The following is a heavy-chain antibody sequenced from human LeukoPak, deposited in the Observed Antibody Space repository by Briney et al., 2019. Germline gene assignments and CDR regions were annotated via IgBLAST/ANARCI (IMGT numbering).Heavy chain of an antibody. J-gene: IGHJ5*02. CDR1: GGTFSSYA. CDR2: IIPIFGTA. Sequence: ASVKVSCKASGGTFSSYAISWVRQAPGQGLEWMGGIIPIFGTANYAQKFQGRVTMTRNTSISTAYMELSSLRSEDTAVYYCARGDLAALFDPWGQGTLVTVSS. V-gene: IGHV1-69*05. D-gene: IGHD6-19*01. CDR3: ARGDLAALFDP.